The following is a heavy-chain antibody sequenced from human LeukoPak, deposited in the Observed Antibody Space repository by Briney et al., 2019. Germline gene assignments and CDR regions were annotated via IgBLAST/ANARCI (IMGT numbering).Heavy chain of an antibody. Sequence: ASGTLSLTCAVSGGSISSSNWWSWVRQAPGKGLVWVSRINSDGSSTSYADSVKGRFTISRDNAKNTLYLQMNSLRAEDTAVYYCARGYYDILTGYFDYWGQGTLVTVSS. V-gene: IGHV3-74*01. CDR3: ARGYYDILTGYFDY. CDR2: INSDGSST. D-gene: IGHD3-9*01. J-gene: IGHJ4*02. CDR1: GGSISSSNW.